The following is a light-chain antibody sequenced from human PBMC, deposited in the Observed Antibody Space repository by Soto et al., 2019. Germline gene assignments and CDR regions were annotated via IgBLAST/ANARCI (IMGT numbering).Light chain of an antibody. Sequence: DIQMTQSPSSLSAAVGDRVTITCRASQDIDTYLAWYQQKPGKVPKLLIYAASTLQSGVPSRFSGSGSGTDFTLTISSLQPEDVATYYCQKYTRAPFTFGPGTKVDIK. CDR1: QDIDTY. CDR2: AAS. CDR3: QKYTRAPFT. J-gene: IGKJ3*01. V-gene: IGKV1-27*01.